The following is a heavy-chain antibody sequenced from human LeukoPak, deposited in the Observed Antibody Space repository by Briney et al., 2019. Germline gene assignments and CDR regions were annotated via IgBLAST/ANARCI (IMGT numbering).Heavy chain of an antibody. J-gene: IGHJ6*02. CDR1: GGTFSSYA. CDR2: IIPILGIA. CDR3: ARTATGDFIAAAGTGYYYGMDV. D-gene: IGHD6-13*01. V-gene: IGHV1-69*04. Sequence: SVKVSCKASGGTFSSYAISWVRQAPGQGLEWMGRIIPILGIANYAQKFRGRVTITADKSTSTAYMELSSLRSEDTAVYYCARTATGDFIAAAGTGYYYGMDVWGQGTTVTVSS.